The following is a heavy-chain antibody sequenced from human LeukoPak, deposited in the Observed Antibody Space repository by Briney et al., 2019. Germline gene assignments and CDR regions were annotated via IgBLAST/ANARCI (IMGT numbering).Heavy chain of an antibody. CDR1: GFTFKNYA. CDR2: IGDTDADG. CDR3: GRDWKLDY. J-gene: IGHJ4*02. Sequence: GGSLRLSCAASGFTFKNYAMSWVRQTPGKGLEWVSAIGDTDADGKYAHSVKGRFTISRDNSRNTLYLHLNSLRVEDTAIYYCGRDWKLDYWGQGTLVTVSS. V-gene: IGHV3-23*01. D-gene: IGHD1-1*01.